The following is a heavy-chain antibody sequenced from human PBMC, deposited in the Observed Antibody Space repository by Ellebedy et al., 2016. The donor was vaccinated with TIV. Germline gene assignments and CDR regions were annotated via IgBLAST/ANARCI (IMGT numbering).Heavy chain of an antibody. V-gene: IGHV3-33*01. CDR2: IWYDGSNK. J-gene: IGHJ6*02. D-gene: IGHD3/OR15-3a*01. Sequence: GESLKISXAASGYTFSNYGMHWVRKTPGKGLEWVAVIWYDGSNKYYGDSMKGRFTISRDNSKNTLYLQMNSLRAEDTAVYYCARAADDLWTGDYYYYYGMDVWGQGTMVTVSS. CDR1: GYTFSNYG. CDR3: ARAADDLWTGDYYYYYGMDV.